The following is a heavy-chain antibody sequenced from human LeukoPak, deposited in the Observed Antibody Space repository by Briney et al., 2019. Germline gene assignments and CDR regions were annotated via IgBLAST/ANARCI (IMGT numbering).Heavy chain of an antibody. D-gene: IGHD6-13*01. Sequence: ASVKVSCKASGYTFTSYDINWVRQATGQGLEWMRWMNPNSGNTGYAQKFQGRVTMTRNTSISTAYMELSSLRSEDTAVYYCARPGEYSSSWSEYFQHWGQGTLVTVSS. V-gene: IGHV1-8*01. CDR2: MNPNSGNT. J-gene: IGHJ1*01. CDR3: ARPGEYSSSWSEYFQH. CDR1: GYTFTSYD.